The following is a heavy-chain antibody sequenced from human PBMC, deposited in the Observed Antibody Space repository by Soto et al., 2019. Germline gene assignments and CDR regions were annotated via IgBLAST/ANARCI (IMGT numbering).Heavy chain of an antibody. CDR3: ARLVYDTRLNYMYFDF. J-gene: IGHJ4*02. CDR1: GVSISSGNW. CDR2: IFHDGTA. Sequence: KPSETLSLTCAVSGVSISSGNWGTWVRQTPQRGLEYIGEIFHDGTANYYPSFERRVAISVDTSKNQFSLKLTSVTAADTAIYFCARLVYDTRLNYMYFDFWGQGALVTVSS. D-gene: IGHD2-8*01. V-gene: IGHV4-4*02.